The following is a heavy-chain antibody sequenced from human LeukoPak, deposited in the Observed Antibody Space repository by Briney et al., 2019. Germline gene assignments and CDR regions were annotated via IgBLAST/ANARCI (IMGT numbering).Heavy chain of an antibody. J-gene: IGHJ4*02. CDR3: ARRFEWYFDY. CDR2: IYYSGST. V-gene: IGHV4-59*08. D-gene: IGHD2-8*01. Sequence: SETLSLTCTVSGGSLSSYYWSGIRQPPGKGLEWIGYIYYSGSTNYNPSLKSRVTISVDTSKNQFSLKLSSVTAADTAVYYCARRFEWYFDYWGQGTLVTVSS. CDR1: GGSLSSYY.